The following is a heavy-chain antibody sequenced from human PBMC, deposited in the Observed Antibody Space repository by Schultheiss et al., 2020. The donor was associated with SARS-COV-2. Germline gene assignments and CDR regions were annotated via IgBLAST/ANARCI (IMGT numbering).Heavy chain of an antibody. J-gene: IGHJ6*02. CDR1: GFTFSNAW. CDR2: INSDGSAS. V-gene: IGHV3-74*01. D-gene: IGHD3-3*01. CDR3: AKDQAYYDFWSGRDLNYYYYYGMDV. Sequence: GGSLRLSCAASGFTFSNAWMSWVRQAPGKGLEWVGRINSDGSASSYADSVKGRFTVSRDNAGNTLYLQMNSLRAEDTAVYYCAKDQAYYDFWSGRDLNYYYYYGMDVWGQGTTVTVSS.